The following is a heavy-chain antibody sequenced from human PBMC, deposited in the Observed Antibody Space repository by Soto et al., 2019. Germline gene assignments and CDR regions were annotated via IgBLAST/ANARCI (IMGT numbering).Heavy chain of an antibody. CDR3: ARRKYSGYEASDYCGLDV. V-gene: IGHV5-51*01. Sequence: EVQLVQSGAEVKKPGASLKLSCKGSGFSFMSYWIGWVRQKPGKGLEWVRVIYPDDSNNRYSPSFQGQVTISPDMSIQPAYLQGDPVKASDTAIYYCARRKYSGYEASDYCGLDVWGRGTTVTVS. CDR2: IYPDDSNN. J-gene: IGHJ6*02. D-gene: IGHD5-12*01. CDR1: GFSFMSYW.